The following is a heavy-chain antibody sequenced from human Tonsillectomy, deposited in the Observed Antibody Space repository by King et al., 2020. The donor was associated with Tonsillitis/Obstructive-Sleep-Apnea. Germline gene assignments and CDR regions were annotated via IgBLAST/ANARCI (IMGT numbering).Heavy chain of an antibody. V-gene: IGHV4-39*01. D-gene: IGHD3-9*01. CDR1: GGSISSSSYY. Sequence: QLQESGPGLVKPSETLSLTCTVSGGSISSSSYYWGWIRQPPGKGLEWIGSIYYSGSTYYNPSLKSRVTISVDTSKNQFSLQLSSVTAADTAVYYCAKSWSLYNWFDPWGQGTLVTVSS. CDR3: AKSWSLYNWFDP. CDR2: IYYSGST. J-gene: IGHJ5*02.